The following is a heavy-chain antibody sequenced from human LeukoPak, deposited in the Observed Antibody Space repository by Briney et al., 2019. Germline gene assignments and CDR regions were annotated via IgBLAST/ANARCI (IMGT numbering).Heavy chain of an antibody. V-gene: IGHV3-30*04. Sequence: GGSLRLSCAASGFTFSSYAMHWVRQAPGKGLEWVAVISYDGSNKYYADSVKGRFTISRDNSKNTLYLQMNSLRAEDTAVYYCASAAPNTAMDHFDYWGQGTLATVSS. D-gene: IGHD5-18*01. CDR1: GFTFSSYA. J-gene: IGHJ4*02. CDR3: ASAAPNTAMDHFDY. CDR2: ISYDGSNK.